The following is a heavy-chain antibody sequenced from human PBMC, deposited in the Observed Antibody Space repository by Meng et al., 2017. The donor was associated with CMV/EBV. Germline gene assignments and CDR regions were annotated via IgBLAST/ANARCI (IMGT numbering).Heavy chain of an antibody. V-gene: IGHV1-8*03. CDR1: GYTFTSYD. Sequence: ASVKVSCKASGYTFTSYDINWVRQATGQGLEWMGWMNPNSGNTGYAQKFQGRVTITRNTSISTAYMELSSLRSDDTAVYYCARTYTANDPFDFWGQGTMVTVSS. CDR3: ARTYTANDPFDF. CDR2: MNPNSGNT. D-gene: IGHD5-18*01. J-gene: IGHJ3*01.